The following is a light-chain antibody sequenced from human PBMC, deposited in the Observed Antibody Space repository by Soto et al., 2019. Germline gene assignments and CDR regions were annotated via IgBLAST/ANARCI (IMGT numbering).Light chain of an antibody. J-gene: IGKJ5*01. CDR2: GAS. CDR1: QSVSSY. CDR3: QQYGRSST. V-gene: IGKV3-20*01. Sequence: EIVLTQSPATLSLSPGERATLSCRASQSVSSYSAWYQQKPGRAPRLLIYGASSRATGIPDRFSGSGSGTEFTLTISRLEPEDFAVYFCQQYGRSSTFGQGTRLEIK.